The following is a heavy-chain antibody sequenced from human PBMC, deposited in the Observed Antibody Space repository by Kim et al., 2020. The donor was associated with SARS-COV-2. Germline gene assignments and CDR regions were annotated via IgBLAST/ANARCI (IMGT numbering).Heavy chain of an antibody. CDR2: T. CDR3: ARDGFTYGMDV. V-gene: IGHV1-2*02. Sequence: TNYAQKFQGRVTMTRDTSISTAYMELSRLRSDDTAVYYCARDGFTYGMDVWGQGTTVTVSS. J-gene: IGHJ6*02. D-gene: IGHD3-10*01.